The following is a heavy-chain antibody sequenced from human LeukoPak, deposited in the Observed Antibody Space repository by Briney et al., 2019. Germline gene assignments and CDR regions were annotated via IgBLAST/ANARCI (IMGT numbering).Heavy chain of an antibody. D-gene: IGHD1-26*01. Sequence: SETLSLTCAVYGGSFSGYYWSWIRQHPGKGLEWIGYIYYSGSTYYNPSLKSRVTISVDTSKNQFSLKLSSVTAADTAVYYCAGSSSGSSFDYWGQGTLVTVSS. CDR1: GGSFSGYY. V-gene: IGHV4-31*11. CDR3: AGSSSGSSFDY. J-gene: IGHJ4*02. CDR2: IYYSGST.